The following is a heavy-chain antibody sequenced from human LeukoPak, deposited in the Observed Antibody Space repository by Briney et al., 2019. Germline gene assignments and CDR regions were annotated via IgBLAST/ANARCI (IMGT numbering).Heavy chain of an antibody. CDR2: ISGSSSYI. CDR3: ARAQTSVAGTGYNWFDP. V-gene: IGHV3-21*01. CDR1: GFSFNTYG. D-gene: IGHD6-19*01. Sequence: PGGSLRLSCAVSGFSFNTYGMHWVRQAPGKGLEWVSSISGSSSYIYYADSVKGRFTISRHNAKNSLYLQMNSLRAEDTAVYYCARAQTSVAGTGYNWFDPWGQGTLVTVSS. J-gene: IGHJ5*02.